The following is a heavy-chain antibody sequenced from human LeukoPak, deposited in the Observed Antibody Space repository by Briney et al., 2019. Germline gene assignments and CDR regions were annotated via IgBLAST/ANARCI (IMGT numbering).Heavy chain of an antibody. CDR1: GASFSNGDQY. J-gene: IGHJ4*02. Sequence: SQTLSLTCTVSGASFSNGDQYWNWIRHSPGKGLEWIGSIHPSGTLYNNPSLESRVTMSMDTSKNQFSLNLNSVTAADTAVYFCSRGLDSRKLGYWGQGTLVTVSS. D-gene: IGHD3-22*01. V-gene: IGHV4-31*03. CDR3: SRGLDSRKLGY. CDR2: IHPSGTL.